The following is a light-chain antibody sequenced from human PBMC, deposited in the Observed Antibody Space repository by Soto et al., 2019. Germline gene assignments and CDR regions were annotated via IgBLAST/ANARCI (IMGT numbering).Light chain of an antibody. V-gene: IGLV2-14*01. CDR3: SSYSSTSTLYV. J-gene: IGLJ1*01. CDR2: EVT. Sequence: QSALTQPASVSGSPGQSITISCIGTSSDIGAYNYVSWYQQHPGKVPKLMIYEVTNRPSGLSNRFSGSKSGNTASLTISGLQAEDEAEYFCSSYSSTSTLYVFGTGTKVTLL. CDR1: SSDIGAYNY.